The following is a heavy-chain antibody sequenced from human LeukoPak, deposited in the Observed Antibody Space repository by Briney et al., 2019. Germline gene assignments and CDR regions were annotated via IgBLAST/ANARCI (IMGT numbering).Heavy chain of an antibody. CDR1: GGSISSYY. J-gene: IGHJ1*01. V-gene: IGHV4-59*01. D-gene: IGHD6-19*01. Sequence: ETLSLTCTVSGGSISSYYWSWIRQPPGKGLEWIGYINYSGSTNYNPSLKSRVTISVDTSKNQFSLKLSSVTAADTAVYYCASTQLPGIAVAGTFYFQHWGQGTLVTVSS. CDR2: INYSGST. CDR3: ASTQLPGIAVAGTFYFQH.